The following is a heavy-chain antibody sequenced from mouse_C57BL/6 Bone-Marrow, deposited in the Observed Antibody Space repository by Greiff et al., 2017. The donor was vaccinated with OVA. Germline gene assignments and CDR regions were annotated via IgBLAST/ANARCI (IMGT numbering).Heavy chain of an antibody. J-gene: IGHJ2*01. V-gene: IGHV10-1*01. CDR2: IRSKSNNYAT. CDR3: VRQNYGNSGYYFDY. CDR1: GFSFNTYA. Sequence: EVMLVESGGGLVQPKGSLKLSCAASGFSFNTYAMNWVRQAPGKGLEWVARIRSKSNNYATYYADSVKDRFTISRDDSESMLYLQMNNLKTEDTAMYYCVRQNYGNSGYYFDYWGQGTTLTVSS. D-gene: IGHD2-1*01.